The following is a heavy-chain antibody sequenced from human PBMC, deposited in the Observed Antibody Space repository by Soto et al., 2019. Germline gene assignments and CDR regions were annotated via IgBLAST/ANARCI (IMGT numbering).Heavy chain of an antibody. Sequence: QVQLVQSGAEVKKPGASVKVSCKTSGYSFTSDDINWVRQATGQGLEWMGWMNPNSGNTGYAQKFRGRVTMTRNSCIRTGYMELSSLTSEDTAVYYCARVRRRWFFDLWGRGTLVTVSS. V-gene: IGHV1-8*01. CDR3: ARVRRRWFFDL. J-gene: IGHJ2*01. CDR1: GYSFTSDD. CDR2: MNPNSGNT.